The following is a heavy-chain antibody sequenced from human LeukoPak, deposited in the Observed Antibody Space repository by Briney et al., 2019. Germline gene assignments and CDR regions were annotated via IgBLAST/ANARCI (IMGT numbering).Heavy chain of an antibody. CDR2: ISGSGGST. CDR1: GFTFSSYG. V-gene: IGHV3-23*01. D-gene: IGHD2-2*01. Sequence: GGSLRLSCATSGFTFSSYGMNWVRQAPGKGLEWVSAISGSGGSTYYADSVKGRFTISRDNSKNTLYLQMNSLRAEDTAVYYCAKDAGRIVPAAMWDYWGQGTLVTVSS. J-gene: IGHJ4*02. CDR3: AKDAGRIVPAAMWDY.